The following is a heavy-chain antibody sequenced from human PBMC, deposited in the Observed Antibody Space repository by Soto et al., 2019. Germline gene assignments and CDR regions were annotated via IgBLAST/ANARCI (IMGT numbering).Heavy chain of an antibody. CDR1: GFTFSSYA. Sequence: LRLSCAASGFTFSSYAMSWVRQAPGKGLEWVSAISGSGGSTYYADSVKGRFTISRDNSKNTLYLQMNSLRAEDTAVYYCAKARFRDSSMFLLDYWGQGTLVTVSS. D-gene: IGHD6-19*01. J-gene: IGHJ4*02. CDR2: ISGSGGST. CDR3: AKARFRDSSMFLLDY. V-gene: IGHV3-23*01.